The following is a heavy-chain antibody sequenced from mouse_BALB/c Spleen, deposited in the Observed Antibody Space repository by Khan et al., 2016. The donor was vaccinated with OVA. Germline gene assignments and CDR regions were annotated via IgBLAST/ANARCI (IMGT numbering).Heavy chain of an antibody. D-gene: IGHD2-3*01. Sequence: EVQLQESGPGLVKPSQSLSLTCTVTGYSITSDYAWNWIRQFPGNKLEWMGYISYSGSTNYNPALKSRISITRDTSKNQFFLQLNSVTTEDTATYYCARDGSRYNYAMDYGGQGTSVTGS. CDR1: GYSITSDYA. CDR3: ARDGSRYNYAMDY. J-gene: IGHJ4*01. CDR2: ISYSGST. V-gene: IGHV3-2*02.